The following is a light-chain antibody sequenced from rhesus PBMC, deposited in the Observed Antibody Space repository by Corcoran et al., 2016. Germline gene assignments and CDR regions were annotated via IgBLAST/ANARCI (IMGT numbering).Light chain of an antibody. CDR2: FAS. CDR3: QQHNNYPRT. CDR1: QGISNN. Sequence: DIQMTQSPSSLSASVGDTVTITCRASQGISNNLAWYQQKPGKAPKPLIYFASILERGVPSRFSGIGSGTDYTLTINSLQPEDFAIYYCQQHNNYPRTFGQGTKVEV. V-gene: IGKV1S14*01. J-gene: IGKJ1*01.